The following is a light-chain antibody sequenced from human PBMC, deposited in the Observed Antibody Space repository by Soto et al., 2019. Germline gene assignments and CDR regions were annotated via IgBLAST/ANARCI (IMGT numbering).Light chain of an antibody. J-gene: IGKJ4*01. V-gene: IGKV3-20*01. CDR1: QSVSSSY. CDR2: GAS. Sequence: EIVLTQSPGTLSLSPGERATLSCRASQSVSSSYLAWYQQKAGQGARLLIYGASSRATGIPDRFSGSGSGTDFTLTISRLEPEDFAVYYCQQYGSSPLTFGGGTKVDIK. CDR3: QQYGSSPLT.